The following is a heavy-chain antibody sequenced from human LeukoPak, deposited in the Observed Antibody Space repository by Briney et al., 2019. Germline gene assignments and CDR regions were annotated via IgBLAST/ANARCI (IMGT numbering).Heavy chain of an antibody. V-gene: IGHV3-30-3*01. CDR3: ARDFVITMIVKSSLWFDP. CDR2: ISYDGSNK. CDR1: GFTFSSYA. D-gene: IGHD3-22*01. J-gene: IGHJ5*02. Sequence: PGRSLRLSCAASGFTFSSYAMHWVRQAPGKGLEWVAVISYDGSNKYYADSVKGRFTISRDNSKNTLYLQMNSLRAEDTAVYYCARDFVITMIVKSSLWFDPWGQGTLVTVSS.